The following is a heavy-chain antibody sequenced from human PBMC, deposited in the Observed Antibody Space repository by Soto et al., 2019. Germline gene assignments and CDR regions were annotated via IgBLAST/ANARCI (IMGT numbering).Heavy chain of an antibody. V-gene: IGHV3-48*02. Sequence: EVQLVESGGGLVQPGGSLRLSCAASGFTFSSYSMNWVRQAPGKGLEWVSYISSSSSTIYYADSVKGRFTISRDNAKNSLYLQMNCLRDEDTAVYYCASTAVAGPYYYYYYGMDVWGQGTTVTVSS. CDR3: ASTAVAGPYYYYYYGMDV. D-gene: IGHD6-19*01. CDR1: GFTFSSYS. CDR2: ISSSSSTI. J-gene: IGHJ6*02.